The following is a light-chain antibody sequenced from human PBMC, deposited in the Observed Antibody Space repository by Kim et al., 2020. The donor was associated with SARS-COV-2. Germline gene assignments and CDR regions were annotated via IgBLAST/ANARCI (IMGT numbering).Light chain of an antibody. Sequence: SAVGDGATITCQASRGITNYLNWYQQKPGKAPKLLIYDASNLETGVPSRFSGSGSGTYFTFTISSLQPEDFATYYCQQYDDLPITFGQGTRLEIK. J-gene: IGKJ5*01. V-gene: IGKV1-33*01. CDR2: DAS. CDR3: QQYDDLPIT. CDR1: RGITNY.